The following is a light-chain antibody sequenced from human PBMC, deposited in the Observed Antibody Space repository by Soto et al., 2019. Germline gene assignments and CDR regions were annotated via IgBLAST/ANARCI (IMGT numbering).Light chain of an antibody. Sequence: EIVVTQSPATLSSFPGDRVTLSCRASQYINTRLAWYQHRPGQAPSLLIYQTSLRAAGIPARFSASGSGTDFTLTISDVQPEDFALYYCHQRQSWPRTFGQGTKVDSK. CDR3: HQRQSWPRT. V-gene: IGKV3-11*01. J-gene: IGKJ1*01. CDR1: QYINTR. CDR2: QTS.